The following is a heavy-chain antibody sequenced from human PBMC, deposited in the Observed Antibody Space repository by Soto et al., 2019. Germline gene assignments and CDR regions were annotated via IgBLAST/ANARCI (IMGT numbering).Heavy chain of an antibody. CDR3: VCGGNFFVY. D-gene: IGHD3-16*01. J-gene: IGHJ4*02. CDR2: INQDGSER. V-gene: IGHV3-7*01. Sequence: EVQLVESGGGLVQPGGSLRLPCAASGFTSSTYWMTWVRRPPGKGLEWVASINQDGSERYYVDSVRGRFTISRDNAKNSLYLQMNSLRAEDTAVYYCVCGGNFFVYWGQGTLVTVSP. CDR1: GFTSSTYW.